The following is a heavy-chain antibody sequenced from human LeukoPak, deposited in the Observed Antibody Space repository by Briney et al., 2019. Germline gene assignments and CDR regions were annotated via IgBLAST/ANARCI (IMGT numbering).Heavy chain of an antibody. CDR3: ARENYYDSSGYYSLLFDY. CDR2: IYYSGIT. J-gene: IGHJ4*02. D-gene: IGHD3-22*01. CDR1: GGSISSYY. Sequence: SETLSLTCTVSGGSISSYYWSWIRQSPGKGVEWIGYIYYSGITNYNPSLKSRVAISIDTSKNQFSLKLSSVTAADTAVYYCARENYYDSSGYYSLLFDYWGQGTLVTVSS. V-gene: IGHV4-59*01.